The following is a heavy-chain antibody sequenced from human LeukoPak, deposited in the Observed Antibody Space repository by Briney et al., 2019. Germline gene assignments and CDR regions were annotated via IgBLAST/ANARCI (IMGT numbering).Heavy chain of an antibody. D-gene: IGHD3-16*01. CDR2: ISGRSSHI. Sequence: GGSLRLSCLASGFSFSDYDMNWVRQAPGKGLEWVSAISGRSSHIYYGESVKGRFTISRDNAKNSLYLQMDSLGVEDTAVYYCGRAVPPLRTSSAGDLWGQGTLVIVSS. CDR1: GFSFSDYD. J-gene: IGHJ1*01. CDR3: GRAVPPLRTSSAGDL. V-gene: IGHV3-21*01.